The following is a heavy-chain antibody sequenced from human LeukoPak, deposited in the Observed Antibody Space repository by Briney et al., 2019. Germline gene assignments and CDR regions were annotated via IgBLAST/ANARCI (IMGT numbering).Heavy chain of an antibody. D-gene: IGHD6-19*01. V-gene: IGHV3-33*01. CDR2: IWFDGTNE. CDR3: ARERSGWSYTFDY. Sequence: GMSLRLSCAASGFTFSRYGMHWVRQAPGKGLEWVALIWFDGTNENYGDSVNGRFTISRDNSKNTLYLQMNSLRAEDTAVYYCARERSGWSYTFDYWGQGTLVTVSS. CDR1: GFTFSRYG. J-gene: IGHJ4*02.